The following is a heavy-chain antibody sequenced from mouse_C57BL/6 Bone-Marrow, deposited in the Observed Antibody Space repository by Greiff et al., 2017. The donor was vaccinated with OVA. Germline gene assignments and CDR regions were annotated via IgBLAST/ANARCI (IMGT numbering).Heavy chain of an antibody. Sequence: VKLQQSGAELARPGASVKLSCKASGYTFTSYGISWVKQRTGQGLEWIGEIYPRSGNTYYNEKFKGKATLTADKSSSTAYMELRSLTSEDSAVYFCARGGVYYYGSSYEGDYFDYWGQGTTLTVSS. D-gene: IGHD1-1*01. V-gene: IGHV1-81*01. CDR2: IYPRSGNT. CDR1: GYTFTSYG. J-gene: IGHJ2*01. CDR3: ARGGVYYYGSSYEGDYFDY.